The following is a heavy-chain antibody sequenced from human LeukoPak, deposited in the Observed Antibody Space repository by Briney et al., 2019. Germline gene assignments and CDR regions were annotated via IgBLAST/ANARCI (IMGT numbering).Heavy chain of an antibody. Sequence: PGGSLRLSCAASGFTFSSYGMSWVRQAPGKGLEWVSAISGSGGSTYYADSVRGRFTISRDNSKNTLYLQMNSLRAEDTAVYYCARDGGSSGFDYWGQGTLVTVSS. D-gene: IGHD6-6*01. CDR2: ISGSGGST. V-gene: IGHV3-23*01. J-gene: IGHJ4*02. CDR3: ARDGGSSGFDY. CDR1: GFTFSSYG.